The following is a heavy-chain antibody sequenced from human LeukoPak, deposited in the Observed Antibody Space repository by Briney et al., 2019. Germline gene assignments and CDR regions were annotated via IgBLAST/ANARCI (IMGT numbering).Heavy chain of an antibody. D-gene: IGHD3-22*01. CDR1: GVSISSYY. Sequence: SETLSLTCTVSGVSISSYYWSWIRQPPGKGLEWIGYIYYSGSTNYNPSLKSRVTISVDTSKNQFSLKLSSVTAADTAVYYCATSMIVVNDAFDIWGQGTMVTVSS. J-gene: IGHJ3*02. CDR3: ATSMIVVNDAFDI. CDR2: IYYSGST. V-gene: IGHV4-59*08.